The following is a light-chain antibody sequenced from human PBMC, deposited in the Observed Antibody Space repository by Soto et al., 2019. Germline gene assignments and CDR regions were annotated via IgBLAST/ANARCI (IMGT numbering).Light chain of an antibody. CDR2: TND. CDR3: AVWDDSLNGVI. CDR1: SSNIGTYT. Sequence: QSVLTQPPSASGTPGQRVTISCSGSSSNIGTYTVNWYQQLPGTAPKLLIYTNDQRPSGVPDRFSGSKSGTSASLAISRRQSEDEAGYYCAVWDDSLNGVIFGGGTKVTVL. J-gene: IGLJ2*01. V-gene: IGLV1-44*01.